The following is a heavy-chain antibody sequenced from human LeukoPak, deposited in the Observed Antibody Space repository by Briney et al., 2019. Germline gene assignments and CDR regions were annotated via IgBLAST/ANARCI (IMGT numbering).Heavy chain of an antibody. J-gene: IGHJ3*02. CDR3: AKGSGSSSWFDAFDI. CDR1: GFTFSSYG. CDR2: ISYDGSNK. Sequence: GGSLRLSCAASGFTFSSYGMHWVRQAPGKGLEWVAVISYDGSNKYYADSVKGRFTISRDNSKNTLYLQMNSLRAEDTAVYYCAKGSGSSSWFDAFDIWGQGTMVTVSS. V-gene: IGHV3-30*18. D-gene: IGHD6-13*01.